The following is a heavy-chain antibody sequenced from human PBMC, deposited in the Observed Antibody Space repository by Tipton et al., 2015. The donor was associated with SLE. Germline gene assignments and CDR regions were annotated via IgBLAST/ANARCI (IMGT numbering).Heavy chain of an antibody. CDR2: VFYTGRS. V-gene: IGHV4-59*12. CDR1: GGPLTGDY. CDR3: ASLPIVAMARAY. Sequence: LRLSCTVSGGPLTGDYWSWIRQPPGKGLEWIGYVFYTGRSTYNPSLERRVTISIDTSRTQFSLNLTSVTAADTAVYYCASLPIVAMARAYWGQGTLVPVSS. D-gene: IGHD5-24*01. J-gene: IGHJ1*01.